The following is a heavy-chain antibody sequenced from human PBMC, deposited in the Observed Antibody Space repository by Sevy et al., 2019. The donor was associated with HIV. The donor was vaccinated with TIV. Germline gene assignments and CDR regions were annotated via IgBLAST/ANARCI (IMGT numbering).Heavy chain of an antibody. D-gene: IGHD6-19*01. CDR2: ISGSGGST. CDR1: GFTFSSYA. CDR3: AKVKRIAVAGRSYFDY. V-gene: IGHV3-23*01. Sequence: GGSLRLSCAASGFTFSSYAVSWVRQAPGKGLEWVSAISGSGGSTYYADSVKGRFTISRDNSKNTLYLQMNSLRAEDTAVYYCAKVKRIAVAGRSYFDYWGQGTLVTVSS. J-gene: IGHJ4*02.